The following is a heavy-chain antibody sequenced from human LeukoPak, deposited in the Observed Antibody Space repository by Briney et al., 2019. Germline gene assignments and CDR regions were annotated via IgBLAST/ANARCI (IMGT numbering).Heavy chain of an antibody. CDR3: AKRPRGNYLDPFDY. D-gene: IGHD3-10*01. Sequence: GGSLRLSRAASGFTFSSYAMSWVRQAQGKGLEWVSGISGSGGSTYYADSVKGRFTISRDNSKNRLYLQMNSLRAEDTAVYYCAKRPRGNYLDPFDYWGQGTLVTVSS. J-gene: IGHJ4*02. CDR2: ISGSGGST. V-gene: IGHV3-23*01. CDR1: GFTFSSYA.